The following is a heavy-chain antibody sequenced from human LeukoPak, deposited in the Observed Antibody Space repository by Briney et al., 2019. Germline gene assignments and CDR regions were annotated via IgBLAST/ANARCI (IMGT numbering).Heavy chain of an antibody. D-gene: IGHD2-2*01. CDR1: GYSFSSGYY. J-gene: IGHJ3*02. CDR3: ARLLTYCSSTSCFFSAFDI. V-gene: IGHV4-38-2*01. Sequence: SETLSLTCAVSGYSFSSGYYWGWIRQPPGKGLEWIGSIYHSGSTYYNPSLKSRVTISVDTSKNQFSLKLSSVTAADTAVYYCARLLTYCSSTSCFFSAFDIWGQETMFTVSS. CDR2: IYHSGST.